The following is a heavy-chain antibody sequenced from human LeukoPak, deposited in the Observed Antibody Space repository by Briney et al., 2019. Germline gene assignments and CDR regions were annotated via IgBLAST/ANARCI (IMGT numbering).Heavy chain of an antibody. D-gene: IGHD5-18*01. CDR2: ISSSSSYI. Sequence: GGSLRLSCAASGFTFSRYSMNWVRQAPGKGVEWVSSISSSSSYIYYAHSVNSRFTISRDNANNSLYLQMNRLTAEDTAVYYCARDGLDTAMVTFAAFDIWGQGTMVTVSS. J-gene: IGHJ3*02. V-gene: IGHV3-21*01. CDR3: ARDGLDTAMVTFAAFDI. CDR1: GFTFSRYS.